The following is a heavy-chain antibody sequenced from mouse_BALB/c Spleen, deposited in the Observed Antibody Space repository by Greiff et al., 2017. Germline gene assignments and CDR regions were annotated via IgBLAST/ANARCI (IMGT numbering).Heavy chain of an antibody. J-gene: IGHJ2*01. V-gene: IGHV5-6-5*01. CDR1: GFTFSSYA. D-gene: IGHD1-1*01. CDR3: ARGGNYGSSYNYFDY. Sequence: EVNVVESGGGLVKPGGSLKLSCAASGFTFSSYAMSWVRQTPEKRLEWVASISSGGSTYYPDSVKGRFTISRDNARNILYLQMSSLRSEDTAMYYCARGGNYGSSYNYFDYWGQGTTLTVSS. CDR2: ISSGGST.